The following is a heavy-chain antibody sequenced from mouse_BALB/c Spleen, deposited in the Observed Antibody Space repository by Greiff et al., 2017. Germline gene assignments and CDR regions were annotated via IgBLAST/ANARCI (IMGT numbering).Heavy chain of an antibody. CDR3: AREGPTTATYYYAMDY. CDR2: ISSGSSTI. V-gene: IGHV5-17*02. J-gene: IGHJ4*01. Sequence: EVNLVESGGGLVQPGGSRKLSCAASGFTFSSFGMHWVRQAPEKGLEWVAYISSGSSTIYYADTVKGRFTISRDNPKNTLFLQMTSLRSEDTAMYYCAREGPTTATYYYAMDYWGQGTSVTVSS. D-gene: IGHD1-2*01. CDR1: GFTFSSFG.